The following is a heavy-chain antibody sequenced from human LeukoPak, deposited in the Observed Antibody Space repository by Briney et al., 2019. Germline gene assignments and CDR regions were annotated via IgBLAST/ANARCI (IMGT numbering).Heavy chain of an antibody. V-gene: IGHV3-30*02. J-gene: IGHJ4*02. CDR1: GFTFSDYS. CDR3: AKFNRQYCSSISCYGGFDY. Sequence: GGSLRLSCAASGFTFSDYSMHWVRQAPGKGLNWVAFIRYDGNNKNYADSVKGRFTISRDNSKNTLYLQMNSLRAEDTAVYYCAKFNRQYCSSISCYGGFDYWGQGTLVTVSS. D-gene: IGHD2-2*01. CDR2: IRYDGNNK.